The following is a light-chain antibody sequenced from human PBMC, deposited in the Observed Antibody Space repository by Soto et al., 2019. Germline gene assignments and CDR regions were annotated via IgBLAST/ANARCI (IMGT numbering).Light chain of an antibody. Sequence: ELVLTQSPGTLSLSPWEVSTCSVSASQTVRNNYLAWYQQKPGQAPRLLIYDASSRATGIPDRFSGGGSGTDFTLTISRLEPEDFAVYYCQQFSSYPLTFGGGTKVDI. CDR3: QQFSSYPLT. CDR2: DAS. J-gene: IGKJ4*01. CDR1: QTVRNNY. V-gene: IGKV3-20*01.